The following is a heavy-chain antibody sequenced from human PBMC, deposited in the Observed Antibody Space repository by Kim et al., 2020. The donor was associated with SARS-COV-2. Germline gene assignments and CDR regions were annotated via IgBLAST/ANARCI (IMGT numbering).Heavy chain of an antibody. CDR3: ARRSAFVRMVYAIPYVDY. CDR1: GFTFSDYY. Sequence: GGSLRLSCAASGFTFSDYYMSWIRQAPGKGLEWVSYISSSGSTIYYADSVKGRFTISRDNAKNSLYLQMNSLRAEDTAVYYCARRSAFVRMVYAIPYVDYWGQGTLVTVSS. J-gene: IGHJ4*02. V-gene: IGHV3-11*01. CDR2: ISSSGSTI. D-gene: IGHD2-8*01.